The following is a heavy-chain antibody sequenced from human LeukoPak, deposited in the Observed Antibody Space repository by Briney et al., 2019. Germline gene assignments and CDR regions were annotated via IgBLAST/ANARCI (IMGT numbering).Heavy chain of an antibody. CDR1: GFTFSSYS. V-gene: IGHV3-21*01. D-gene: IGHD5-18*01. Sequence: GGSLRLSCAASGFTFSSYSMNWVRQAPGKGLEWVSSIGSSSSYIYYADSVKGRFTISRDNAKNPLHLQMNSLRAEDTAVYYCAASTKHTAMVHYWGQGTLVTVSS. CDR3: AASTKHTAMVHY. CDR2: IGSSSSYI. J-gene: IGHJ4*02.